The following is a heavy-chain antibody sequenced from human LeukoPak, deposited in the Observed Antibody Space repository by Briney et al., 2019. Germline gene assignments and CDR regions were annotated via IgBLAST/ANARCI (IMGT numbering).Heavy chain of an antibody. D-gene: IGHD4-11*01. V-gene: IGHV3-30*18. Sequence: LSLTCTVSGGSISSGGYYWSWIRQAPGKGLEWVAVISYDESNKYFADSVKGRFTISRDNPKNTLYLQMNSLRPEDTAVYYCAKSTTVTTQQRGYFDYWGQGTLVTVSS. CDR1: GGSISSGG. CDR3: AKSTTVTTQQRGYFDY. J-gene: IGHJ4*02. CDR2: ISYDESNK.